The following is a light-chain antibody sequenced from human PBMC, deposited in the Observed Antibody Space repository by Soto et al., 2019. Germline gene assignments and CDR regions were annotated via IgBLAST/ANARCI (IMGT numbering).Light chain of an antibody. J-gene: IGLJ1*01. CDR1: SSNIGAGFD. V-gene: IGLV1-40*01. CDR3: QSDNTNLGGGSV. CDR2: GNK. Sequence: QSALTQSPSVSGAPGQRVSISCTGTSSNIGAGFDVPWYQHLPATAPKLIFHGNKHRPSGVPDRSSGSKSGTSASLAITGLQAEDEPDYYCQSDNTNLGGGSVFGTVTKVTVL.